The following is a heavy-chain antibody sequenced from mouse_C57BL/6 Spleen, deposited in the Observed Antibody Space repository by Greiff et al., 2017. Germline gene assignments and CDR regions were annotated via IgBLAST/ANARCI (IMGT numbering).Heavy chain of an antibody. J-gene: IGHJ4*01. CDR3: AMGDYGYYYAMDY. D-gene: IGHD2-4*01. CDR1: GYTFTSYW. CDR2: IHPNSGST. V-gene: IGHV1-64*01. Sequence: QVQLQQPGAELVKPGASVKLSCKASGYTFTSYWMHWVKQRPGQGLEWIGMIHPNSGSTNYNEKFKSKATLTVDKSSSTAYMQLSSLTSEDSAVYYCAMGDYGYYYAMDYWGQGTSVTVSS.